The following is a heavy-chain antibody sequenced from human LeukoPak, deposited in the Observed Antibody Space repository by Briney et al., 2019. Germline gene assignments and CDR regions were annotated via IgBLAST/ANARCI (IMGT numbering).Heavy chain of an antibody. CDR1: GFTFSSYG. Sequence: PGGSLRLSCAASGFTFSSYGMHWVRQAPGKGLEWVAVISYDGSNKYYADSVKGRFTISRDNSKNTLYLQMNSLRAEDTAVYYCAKTDTMIVVDSFDYWGQGTLVTVSS. CDR3: AKTDTMIVVDSFDY. V-gene: IGHV3-30*18. D-gene: IGHD3-22*01. J-gene: IGHJ4*02. CDR2: ISYDGSNK.